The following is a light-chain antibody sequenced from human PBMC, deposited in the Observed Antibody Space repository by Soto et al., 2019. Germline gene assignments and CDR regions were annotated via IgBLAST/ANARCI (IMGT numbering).Light chain of an antibody. CDR3: QQRRNWPFT. J-gene: IGKJ4*01. V-gene: IGKV3-11*01. Sequence: EIVFTQSPATLSLSPGERATLSCRASQSVSSDLAWYQQKPGQAPRLLIYDASNRATGIPARFSGSGSGTDFTLTISGLEPEDFAVYYCQQRRNWPFTFAGGTKVDIK. CDR2: DAS. CDR1: QSVSSD.